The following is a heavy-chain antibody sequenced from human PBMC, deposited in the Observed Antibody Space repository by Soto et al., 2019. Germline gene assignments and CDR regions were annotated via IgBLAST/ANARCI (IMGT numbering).Heavy chain of an antibody. D-gene: IGHD2-15*01. CDR1: GGSFSGYY. CDR3: ERERAATAI. J-gene: IGHJ3*02. V-gene: IGHV4-34*01. Sequence: QVQLQQWGAGLLKPSETLSLTCAVYGGSFSGYYWSWIRQPPGKGLEWIGEINHSGSTTYNPSLRSRVTLSVDTSNTQFSLKLSTVTAADTAVYYCERERAATAIWCQGTMVTVSS. CDR2: INHSGST.